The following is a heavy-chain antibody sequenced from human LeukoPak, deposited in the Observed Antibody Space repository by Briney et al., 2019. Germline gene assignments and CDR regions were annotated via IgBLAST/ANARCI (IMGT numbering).Heavy chain of an antibody. CDR3: ARGSNEDFWSGYLYYYYYGMDV. D-gene: IGHD3-3*01. V-gene: IGHV1-46*01. Sequence: ASVKVSCKASGYTFTSYYMHWVRQAPGQGLEWMGIINPSGGSTTYAQKFQGRVTMTRDTSTSTVYMELSSLRSEDTAVYYCARGSNEDFWSGYLYYYYYGMDVWGQGTTVTVSS. CDR2: INPSGGST. CDR1: GYTFTSYY. J-gene: IGHJ6*02.